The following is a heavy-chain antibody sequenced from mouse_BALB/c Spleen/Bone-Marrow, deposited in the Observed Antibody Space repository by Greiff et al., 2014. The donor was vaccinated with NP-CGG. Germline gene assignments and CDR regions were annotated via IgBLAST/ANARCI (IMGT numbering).Heavy chain of an antibody. CDR3: AYYRYDVNY. CDR1: GYTFTSYG. CDR2: IAPGSGST. D-gene: IGHD2-14*01. V-gene: IGHV1S41*01. Sequence: DLVNPGASGKLSCKASGYTFTSYGFNWIKQRPGRGLEWIGRIAPGSGSTYYNEMFKGKAILTVDTSSSTAYIQLSSLSSEDSAVYFCAYYRYDVNYWGQGTTLTVSS. J-gene: IGHJ2*01.